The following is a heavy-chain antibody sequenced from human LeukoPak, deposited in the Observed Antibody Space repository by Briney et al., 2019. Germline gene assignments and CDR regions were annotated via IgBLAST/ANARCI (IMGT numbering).Heavy chain of an antibody. CDR2: IRNKANSYAT. D-gene: IGHD3-9*01. J-gene: IGHJ5*02. V-gene: IGHV3-73*01. Sequence: GGSLRLSCAASGFTFSGSAMHWVRQASGKGLEWVGRIRNKANSYATAYAASVKGRFTISRDDSKNTAYLQMNSLKTEDTAVYYCTRQARYFDWSPSEGFDPWGQGTLVTVSS. CDR3: TRQARYFDWSPSEGFDP. CDR1: GFTFSGSA.